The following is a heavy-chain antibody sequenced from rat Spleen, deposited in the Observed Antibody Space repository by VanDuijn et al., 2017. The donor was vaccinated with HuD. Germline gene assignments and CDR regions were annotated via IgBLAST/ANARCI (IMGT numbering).Heavy chain of an antibody. V-gene: IGHV5-7*01. CDR1: GFTFSNYY. J-gene: IGHJ2*01. D-gene: IGHD4-3*01. CDR2: IRYDGGST. Sequence: EVQLVESGGGLVQPGRSLKLSCAASGFTFSNYYMAWVRQAPKKGLEWVATIRYDGGSTYYRDSVKGRFTISRDNAKSTLYLQMDSLRSEDTATYYCARHEGNSGYYFDYWGQGVMVTVSS. CDR3: ARHEGNSGYYFDY.